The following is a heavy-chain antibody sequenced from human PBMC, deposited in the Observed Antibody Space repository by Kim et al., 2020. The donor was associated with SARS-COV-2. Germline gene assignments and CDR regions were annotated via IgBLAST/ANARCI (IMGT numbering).Heavy chain of an antibody. J-gene: IGHJ3*02. D-gene: IGHD3-10*01. V-gene: IGHV3-74*01. CDR3: ARVFRGVIITGAFDI. Sequence: DSVQGRFTISRDNAKNTLYLQMNSLRAEDTAVYYCARVFRGVIITGAFDIWGQGTMVTVSS.